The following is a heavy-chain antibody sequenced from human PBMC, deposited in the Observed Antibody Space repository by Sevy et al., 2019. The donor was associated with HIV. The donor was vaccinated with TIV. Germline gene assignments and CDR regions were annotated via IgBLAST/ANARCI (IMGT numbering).Heavy chain of an antibody. CDR2: IIPILGTV. CDR1: GGTFSSYG. V-gene: IGHV1-69*13. CDR3: ARGGGNGWYYFDY. Sequence: ASVKVSCKASGGTFSSYGISWVRQAPGQGLEWMGGIIPILGTVNYAQKSQGRVTITADESTKTAYMELSSLRSEDTAVYYCARGGGNGWYYFDYWGQETLVTVSS. D-gene: IGHD6-19*01. J-gene: IGHJ4*02.